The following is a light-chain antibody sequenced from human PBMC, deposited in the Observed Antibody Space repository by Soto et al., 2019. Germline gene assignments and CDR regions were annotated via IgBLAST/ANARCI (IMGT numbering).Light chain of an antibody. Sequence: QSALTQPRSVSGSPGQSVTISCTGTSSDVGGYNHVSWYQQHPGKAPKVMIYDVNKRPSGVPDRFSGSKSGNTASLTISGLQAEDEADYYCCSYAGSYTWVFGGGTKVTVL. V-gene: IGLV2-11*01. CDR2: DVN. J-gene: IGLJ3*02. CDR3: CSYAGSYTWV. CDR1: SSDVGGYNH.